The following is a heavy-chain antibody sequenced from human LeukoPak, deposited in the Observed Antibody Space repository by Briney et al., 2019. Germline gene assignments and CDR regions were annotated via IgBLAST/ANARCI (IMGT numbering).Heavy chain of an antibody. D-gene: IGHD2-2*01. CDR3: ARGFQVPAAVPSHFDY. CDR2: INLSGGST. Sequence: GASVKVPCKAPRYTFTGYYMHWVRQAPGQGLEWMGIINLSGGSTSYAQKFQGRVTMTRDTSTSTVYMELSSLRSEDTAVYYCARGFQVPAAVPSHFDYWGQGTLVTVSS. CDR1: RYTFTGYY. V-gene: IGHV1-46*01. J-gene: IGHJ4*02.